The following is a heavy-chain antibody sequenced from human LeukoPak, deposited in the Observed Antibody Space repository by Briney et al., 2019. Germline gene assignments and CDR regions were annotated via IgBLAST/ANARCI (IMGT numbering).Heavy chain of an antibody. J-gene: IGHJ4*02. D-gene: IGHD7-27*01. CDR2: INHSGST. CDR1: GGSFSGYY. CDR3: ARGNWGSFDY. V-gene: IGHV4-34*01. Sequence: SETLSLTCAVYGGSFSGYYWSWIRQPPGKGLEWIGEINHSGSTNYNPSLKSRVTISVDTSKNQFSLKLSSVTAADTAVYYCARGNWGSFDYWGQGTLVTVSS.